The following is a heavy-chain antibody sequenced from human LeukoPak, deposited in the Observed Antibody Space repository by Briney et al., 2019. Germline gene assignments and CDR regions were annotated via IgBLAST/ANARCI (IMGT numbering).Heavy chain of an antibody. J-gene: IGHJ4*02. V-gene: IGHV4-34*01. Sequence: PSETLSLTCAVYGGSFSGYYWSWIRQPPGKGLEWTGEINHSGSTNYNPSLTSRVTISVDTSKNQFSLKLSSVTAADTAVYYCARVLRIAAAGLPAYWGQGTLVTVSS. CDR2: INHSGST. D-gene: IGHD6-13*01. CDR1: GGSFSGYY. CDR3: ARVLRIAAAGLPAY.